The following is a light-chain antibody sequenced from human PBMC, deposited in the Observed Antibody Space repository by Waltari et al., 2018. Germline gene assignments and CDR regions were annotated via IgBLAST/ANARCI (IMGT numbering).Light chain of an antibody. V-gene: IGKV3-11*01. CDR2: DAS. CDR1: QSLSNY. CDR3: QQRSVRRA. J-gene: IGKJ4*01. Sequence: EIVLTQSPATLSLSPGERATLSCRASQSLSNYLAWYKQKPGQAPRLLIYDASSRATGVPARFSGSGAGTDFTLTISSLEPEDSAVYYCQQRSVRRAFGGGTKVEIK.